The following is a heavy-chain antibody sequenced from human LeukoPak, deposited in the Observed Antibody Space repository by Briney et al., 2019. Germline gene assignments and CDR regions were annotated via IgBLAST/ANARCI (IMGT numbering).Heavy chain of an antibody. V-gene: IGHV1-58*02. D-gene: IGHD3-3*01. J-gene: IGHJ3*02. CDR1: GFTFTSSA. Sequence: ASVKVSCKASGFTFTSSAMQWVRQARGQRLEWIGRIVVGSGNTNYAQKFQERVTITRDMSTSTAYMELSSLRSEDTAVYYCAADRRRITIFGVGSDAFDIWGQGTMVTVSS. CDR2: IVVGSGNT. CDR3: AADRRRITIFGVGSDAFDI.